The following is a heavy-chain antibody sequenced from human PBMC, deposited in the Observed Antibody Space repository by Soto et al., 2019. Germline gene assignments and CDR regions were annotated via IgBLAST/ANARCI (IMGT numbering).Heavy chain of an antibody. CDR1: GFSFSVFA. D-gene: IGHD3-16*01. V-gene: IGHV3-23*01. Sequence: EVDLLESVGGLAQPGGSRRLSCAASGFSFSVFAMSRVRQAPGKGLEWVSRISGSGGSTYYADSVKGRFTISRDNSKNMLYLQMNSLRGEDTAVYYCAKDWSGGAFDVWGQGTMVIVSS. J-gene: IGHJ3*01. CDR3: AKDWSGGAFDV. CDR2: ISGSGGST.